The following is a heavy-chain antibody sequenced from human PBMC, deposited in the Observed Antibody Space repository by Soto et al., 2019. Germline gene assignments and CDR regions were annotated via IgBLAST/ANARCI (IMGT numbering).Heavy chain of an antibody. V-gene: IGHV4-4*07. Sequence: QVQLQESGPGLVKPSETLSLTCTVSGGSISSHYWSWIRQSAGKGLEWLGRFYTTRTPDYNPSLTSRRSMSTDTSKNQLSLRLTSVTAADTGVYYCARAGNQYGVDVWGQGTTVTVSS. D-gene: IGHD3-10*01. CDR2: FYTTRTP. J-gene: IGHJ6*02. CDR1: GGSISSHY. CDR3: ARAGNQYGVDV.